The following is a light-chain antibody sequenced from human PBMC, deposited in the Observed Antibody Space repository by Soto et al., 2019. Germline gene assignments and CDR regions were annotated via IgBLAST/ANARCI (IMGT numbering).Light chain of an antibody. Sequence: QSVLTQPPSASGTPGQRVTISCSGSISNLGSNFVFWYQQLPGAAPELLISRNDQRTSGVPDRFSGAKSGTSASLAISGLRSEDEADYHCAAWDDSLRGVVFGGGTQLTVL. V-gene: IGLV1-47*01. J-gene: IGLJ3*02. CDR1: ISNLGSNF. CDR2: RND. CDR3: AAWDDSLRGVV.